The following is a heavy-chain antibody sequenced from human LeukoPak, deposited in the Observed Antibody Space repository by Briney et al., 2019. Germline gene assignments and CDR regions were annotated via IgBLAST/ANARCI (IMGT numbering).Heavy chain of an antibody. D-gene: IGHD2-15*01. CDR2: MSYDGTNK. V-gene: IGHV3-30*18. Sequence: PGGSLRLSCAASGFTFSSHGMHWVRQAPGKGLEWVALMSYDGTNKVYADSVKGRFTISRDNSKNTLYLEMNNLRAEDTAVYYCAKRGYCSGGRCYSFHFDYWGQGTPVTVSS. J-gene: IGHJ4*02. CDR1: GFTFSSHG. CDR3: AKRGYCSGGRCYSFHFDY.